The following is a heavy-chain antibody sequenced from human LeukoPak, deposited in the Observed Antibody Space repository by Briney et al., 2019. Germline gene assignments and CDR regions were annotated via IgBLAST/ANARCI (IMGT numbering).Heavy chain of an antibody. Sequence: ASVKVSCKVSGYTXTELSMHWVRQAPGKGLEWMGGFDAEDGETIYAQKFQGRVTMTEDTSTDTAYMELSSLRSEDTAVYYCATLHGYSSGWYTFGYYYGMDVWGQGTTVTVSS. CDR1: GYTXTELS. V-gene: IGHV1-24*01. CDR3: ATLHGYSSGWYTFGYYYGMDV. J-gene: IGHJ6*02. D-gene: IGHD6-19*01. CDR2: FDAEDGET.